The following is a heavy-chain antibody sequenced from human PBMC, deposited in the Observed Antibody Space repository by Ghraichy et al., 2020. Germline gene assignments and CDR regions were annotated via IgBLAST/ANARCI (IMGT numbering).Heavy chain of an antibody. CDR1: GYTFFTYD. CDR3: ARCRRGAVPGGLDV. CDR2: IGTYNGYT. Sequence: ASVKVSCKASGYTFFTYDISWVRQAPGQGLEWMGWIGTYNGYTDYAQNLQGRVTMTTDTSGSTSYMELRTLTYDDTAMYFCARCRRGAVPGGLDVWGQGTTVTV. D-gene: IGHD6-19*01. J-gene: IGHJ6*02. V-gene: IGHV1-18*01.